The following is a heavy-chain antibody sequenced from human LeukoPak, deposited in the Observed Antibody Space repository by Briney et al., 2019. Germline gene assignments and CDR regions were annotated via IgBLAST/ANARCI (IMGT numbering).Heavy chain of an antibody. D-gene: IGHD3-3*01. CDR1: GGSISSYY. CDR3: AREVRTIFGKHYFDY. Sequence: PSETLSLTCTVSGGSISSYYWSWIRQPPGKGLEWIGYIYYSGSTNYNPSLKSRVTISVDTSKNQFSLKLSSVTAADTAVYYCAREVRTIFGKHYFDYWGQGTLVTVSS. V-gene: IGHV4-59*01. J-gene: IGHJ4*02. CDR2: IYYSGST.